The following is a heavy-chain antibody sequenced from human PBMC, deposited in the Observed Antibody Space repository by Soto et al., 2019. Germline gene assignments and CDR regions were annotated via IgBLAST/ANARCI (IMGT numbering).Heavy chain of an antibody. Sequence: EVQLLESGGGLVQPGGSLRLSCAVSGVTFSNFAMNWVRQAPGKGLEWVSGISHSGTSTYYADSVKGRFTISRDNSKNTLYLQTNSLRAEDTAVYYCAKGSWVHHGSEGGNWLAPWGQGTLVTVSS. J-gene: IGHJ5*02. D-gene: IGHD3-10*01. CDR1: GVTFSNFA. V-gene: IGHV3-23*01. CDR2: ISHSGTST. CDR3: AKGSWVHHGSEGGNWLAP.